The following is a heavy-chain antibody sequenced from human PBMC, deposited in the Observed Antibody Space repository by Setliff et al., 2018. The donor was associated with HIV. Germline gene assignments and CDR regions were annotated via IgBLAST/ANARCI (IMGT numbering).Heavy chain of an antibody. CDR1: GFTFSTYS. V-gene: IGHV3-21*01. CDR3: ARASLQGTTGYAFDI. J-gene: IGHJ3*02. Sequence: GSLRLSCEASGFTFSTYSMNWVRQAPGKGLEWVSSISSSSSYIYYADSVKGRFTISRDNAKNSLYLQMNSLRAEDTAVYYCARASLQGTTGYAFDIWGQGTMVTVSS. CDR2: ISSSSSYI. D-gene: IGHD3-10*01.